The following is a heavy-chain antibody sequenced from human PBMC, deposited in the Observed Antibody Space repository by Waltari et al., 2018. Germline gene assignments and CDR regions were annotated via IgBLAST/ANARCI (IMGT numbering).Heavy chain of an antibody. J-gene: IGHJ4*02. CDR3: ASERGLLRDFDY. CDR1: GFIFNSYT. CDR2: ISGDGSGV. Sequence: QVQLVESGGGVVQPGRSLRLSCAASGFIFNSYTMQWGRQAPGKGLEWVALISGDGSGVHYGDSVKGRFTISRDNSQNTVYLQMDSLTAEDAAVYFCASERGLLRDFDYWGQGALVTVSS. D-gene: IGHD3-16*01. V-gene: IGHV3-30*04.